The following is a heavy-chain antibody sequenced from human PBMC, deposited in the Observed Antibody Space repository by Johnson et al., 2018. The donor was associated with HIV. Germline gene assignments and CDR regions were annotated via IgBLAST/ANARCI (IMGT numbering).Heavy chain of an antibody. CDR2: ISGSGGRP. D-gene: IGHD2/OR15-2a*01. Sequence: VQLVESGGGLVQPGGSLRLSCAASGFTFSTYAMSWVRQAPGKGLEWVSGISGSGGRPYYADSVKGRFTISRGNSKNTLYLQMNSLRAEDTAVYYCAKAQAFRGAFDIWGQWTMVTVSS. V-gene: IGHV3-23*04. J-gene: IGHJ3*02. CDR3: AKAQAFRGAFDI. CDR1: GFTFSTYA.